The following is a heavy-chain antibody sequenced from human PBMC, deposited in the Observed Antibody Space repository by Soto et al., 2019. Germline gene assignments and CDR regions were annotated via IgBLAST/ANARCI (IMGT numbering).Heavy chain of an antibody. Sequence: PSETLSLTCTVSGGSISSRSYYWGWIRQPPGKGLEWIGSIYYSGSTYYNPSLKSRVTISVDTSKNQFSLKLSSVTAADAAVYYCARLSYGDYDFDYWGQGTLVTVSS. V-gene: IGHV4-39*01. CDR1: GGSISSRSYY. CDR2: IYYSGST. D-gene: IGHD4-17*01. CDR3: ARLSYGDYDFDY. J-gene: IGHJ4*02.